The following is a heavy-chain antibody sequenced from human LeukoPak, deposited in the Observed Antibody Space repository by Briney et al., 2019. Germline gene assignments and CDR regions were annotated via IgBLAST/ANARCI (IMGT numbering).Heavy chain of an antibody. CDR2: ISSSSSYI. Sequence: SSISSSSSYIYYADSVKGRFTISRDNAKNSLYLQMNSLRAEDTAVYYCARAKGQWLVTRYWGQGTLVTVSS. J-gene: IGHJ4*02. V-gene: IGHV3-21*01. CDR3: ARAKGQWLVTRY. D-gene: IGHD6-19*01.